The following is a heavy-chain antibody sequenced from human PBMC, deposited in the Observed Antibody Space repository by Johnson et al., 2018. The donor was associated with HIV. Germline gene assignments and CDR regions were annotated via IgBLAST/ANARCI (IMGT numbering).Heavy chain of an antibody. CDR2: ISGSGSII. Sequence: QMQLVESGGGLVKPGGSLRVSCAASGFTFRDYHMSWIRQAPAKGVEWLSYISGSGSIIYYADSVKGRVTISRDNAKNSLYLQMNSLRAEDTAVYYCARDFTAVYCGGDCYAFDIWGQGTMVSVSS. J-gene: IGHJ3*02. CDR3: ARDFTAVYCGGDCYAFDI. V-gene: IGHV3-11*04. CDR1: GFTFRDYH. D-gene: IGHD2-21*02.